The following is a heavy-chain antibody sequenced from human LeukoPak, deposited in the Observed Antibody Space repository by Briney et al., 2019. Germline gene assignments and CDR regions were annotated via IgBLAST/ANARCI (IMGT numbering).Heavy chain of an antibody. Sequence: PGGSLRLSCAASGFTFSSYAMHWVRQAPGKGLEWVAVISYDGSNKYYADSVKGRFTISRDNSKNTPYLQMNSLRAEDTAVYYCARRMTTGEAFDIWGQGTMVTVSS. CDR1: GFTFSSYA. CDR3: ARRMTTGEAFDI. CDR2: ISYDGSNK. V-gene: IGHV3-30-3*01. D-gene: IGHD4-17*01. J-gene: IGHJ3*02.